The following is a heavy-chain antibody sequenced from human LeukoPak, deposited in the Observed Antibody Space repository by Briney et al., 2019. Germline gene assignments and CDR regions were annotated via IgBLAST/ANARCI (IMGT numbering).Heavy chain of an antibody. J-gene: IGHJ5*02. CDR1: GFTFSDYY. V-gene: IGHV3-53*01. CDR3: ARSGLELSSGWYVWFDP. CDR2: IYSGGST. Sequence: GGSLRLSCAASGFTFSDYYMSWIRQAPGKGLEWVSLIYSGGSTYYADSVKGRFTISRDNSKNTLFLQMNSLRAEDTAVYYCARSGLELSSGWYVWFDPWGQGTLVTVSS. D-gene: IGHD6-19*01.